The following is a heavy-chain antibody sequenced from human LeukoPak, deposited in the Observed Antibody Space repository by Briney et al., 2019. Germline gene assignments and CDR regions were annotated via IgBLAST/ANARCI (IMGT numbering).Heavy chain of an antibody. D-gene: IGHD6-19*01. CDR3: AKDLGIAVARDPLDY. V-gene: IGHV3-23*01. CDR1: GFSFTFYG. CDR2: ISPSGDKT. J-gene: IGHJ4*02. Sequence: PGGSLRLSCAASGFSFTFYGMSWVRQAPGKGLEWVSVISPSGDKTYYADSVKGRFTISRDNSKDTLYLQMNSLRAEDTAVYYCAKDLGIAVARDPLDYWGQGTLVTVSS.